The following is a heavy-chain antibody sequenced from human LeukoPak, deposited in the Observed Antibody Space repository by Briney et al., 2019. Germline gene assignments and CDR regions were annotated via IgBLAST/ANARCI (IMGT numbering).Heavy chain of an antibody. Sequence: SETLSLTCTVSGGSISSGGYYWSWIRQHPGKGLEWIGYIYYSGSTYYNPSLKSRVTISVDTSKNQFSLKLSSVTAADTAVYYCASSYGGNAPDAFDIWGQGTMVTVSS. CDR3: ASSYGGNAPDAFDI. D-gene: IGHD4-17*01. CDR2: IYYSGST. CDR1: GGSISSGGYY. J-gene: IGHJ3*02. V-gene: IGHV4-31*03.